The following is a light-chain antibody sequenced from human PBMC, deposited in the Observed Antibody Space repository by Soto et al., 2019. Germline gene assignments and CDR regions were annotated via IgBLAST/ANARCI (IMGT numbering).Light chain of an antibody. V-gene: IGKV3-20*01. CDR3: QQYGSSPPT. CDR1: QSVSSTY. CDR2: GAS. J-gene: IGKJ4*01. Sequence: EIVLTQSPGTLSLSPGERATLSCRASQSVSSTYLAWYQQKPGQAPGLLLYGASTRASGIPDRFAGSGSGTDFTIPISRLEREDFAVYYCQQYGSSPPTFRGGTKVEIK.